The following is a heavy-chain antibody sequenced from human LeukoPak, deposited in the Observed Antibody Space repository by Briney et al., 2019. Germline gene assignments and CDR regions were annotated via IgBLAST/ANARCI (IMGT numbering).Heavy chain of an antibody. V-gene: IGHV3-66*01. CDR2: IYSGGST. CDR1: GFTVGSNY. CDR3: ARVLVTAYGNWFDP. Sequence: GGSLRLSCAASGFTVGSNYMSWARQAPGKGLEWVSVIYSGGSTYYADSVKGRFTISSDNSKNTLYLQMNSLRAEDTAVYYCARVLVTAYGNWFDPWGQGTLVTVSS. J-gene: IGHJ5*02. D-gene: IGHD2-21*02.